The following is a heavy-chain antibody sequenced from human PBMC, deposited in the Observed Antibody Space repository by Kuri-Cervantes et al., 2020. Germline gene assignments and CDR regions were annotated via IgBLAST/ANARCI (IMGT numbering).Heavy chain of an antibody. Sequence: SCAASGFTFSSYAMHWVRQAPGKGLEWVAVISYDGSNKYYADSVKGRFTISRDNSKNTLYLQMNSLRAEDTAVYYCAKDFPRPKDGRYYYGMDVWGQGTTVTVSS. CDR2: ISYDGSNK. CDR3: AKDFPRPKDGRYYYGMDV. CDR1: GFTFSSYA. V-gene: IGHV3-30-3*01. J-gene: IGHJ6*02.